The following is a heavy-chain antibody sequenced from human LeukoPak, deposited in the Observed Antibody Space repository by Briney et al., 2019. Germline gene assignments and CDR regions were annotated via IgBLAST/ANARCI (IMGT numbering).Heavy chain of an antibody. CDR1: GGSNSSYY. Sequence: VKPSETLSLTCTVSGGSNSSYYWSWIRQPPGKGLEWIGYIYTSGSTNYNPSLKSRVTISVDTSKNQFSLKLSSVTAADTAVYYCARPYYYDSRIDPWGQGILVTVSS. D-gene: IGHD3-22*01. V-gene: IGHV4-4*09. CDR3: ARPYYYDSRIDP. J-gene: IGHJ5*02. CDR2: IYTSGST.